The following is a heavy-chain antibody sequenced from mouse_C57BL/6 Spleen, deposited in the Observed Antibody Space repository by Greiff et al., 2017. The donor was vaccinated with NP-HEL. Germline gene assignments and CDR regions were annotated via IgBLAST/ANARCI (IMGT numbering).Heavy chain of an antibody. CDR3: ARLYSNYLAWFAY. V-gene: IGHV5-6*01. D-gene: IGHD2-5*01. CDR2: ISSGGSYT. J-gene: IGHJ3*01. Sequence: EVKLVESGGDLVKPGGSLKLSCAASGFTFSSYGMSWVRQTPDKRLEWVATISSGGSYTYYPDSVKGRFTISRDNAKNTLYLQMSSLKSEDTAMYYCARLYSNYLAWFAYWGQGTLVTVSA. CDR1: GFTFSSYG.